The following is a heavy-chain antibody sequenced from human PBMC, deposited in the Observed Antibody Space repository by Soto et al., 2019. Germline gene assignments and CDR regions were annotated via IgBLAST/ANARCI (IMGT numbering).Heavy chain of an antibody. J-gene: IGHJ4*02. Sequence: EVQLLESGGGLVQPGGSLRLSCAASGFTFSSYAMSWVRQAPGKGLEWASAISGSGGSTYYADSVKGRFTISRDNSKNTQYLQMNSRRAEDTAVDYCAKDEDDYVDYEGYFDYWGQGTLVTVSS. D-gene: IGHD4-17*01. V-gene: IGHV3-23*01. CDR3: AKDEDDYVDYEGYFDY. CDR2: ISGSGGST. CDR1: GFTFSSYA.